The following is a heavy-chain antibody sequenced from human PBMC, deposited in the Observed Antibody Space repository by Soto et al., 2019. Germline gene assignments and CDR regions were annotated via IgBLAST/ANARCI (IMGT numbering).Heavy chain of an antibody. CDR2: INSDGSAI. CDR1: GFTFSSYW. J-gene: IGHJ4*02. CDR3: VRAWAGY. D-gene: IGHD6-19*01. V-gene: IGHV3-74*01. Sequence: GGSLRLSCAASGFTFSSYWMHWIRQAPGKGLVWVSRINSDGSAINYAYSVKGRFTVSRDNAKNTLYLQMNSLRAEDTAVYYCVRAWAGYWGQGTLVTVSS.